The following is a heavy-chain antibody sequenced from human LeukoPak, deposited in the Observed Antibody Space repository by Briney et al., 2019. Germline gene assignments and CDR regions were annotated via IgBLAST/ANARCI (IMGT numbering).Heavy chain of an antibody. J-gene: IGHJ4*02. Sequence: GGSLRLSCAASGFTFSSYAMHWVRQAPGKGLEWVALISYDESYKYYADSVKGRFTISRDTSKNTLYLQMNSLRPEDTAVFYCARAAHRGFSCDYGGQGTLVTVSS. CDR2: ISYDESYK. D-gene: IGHD3-10*01. V-gene: IGHV3-30*04. CDR1: GFTFSSYA. CDR3: ARAAHRGFSCDY.